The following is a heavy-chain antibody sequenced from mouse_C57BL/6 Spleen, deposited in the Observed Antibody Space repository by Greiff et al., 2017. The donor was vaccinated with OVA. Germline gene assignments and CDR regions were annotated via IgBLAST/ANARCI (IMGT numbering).Heavy chain of an antibody. J-gene: IGHJ1*03. D-gene: IGHD2-3*01. V-gene: IGHV1-52*01. CDR1: GYTFTSSW. CDR2: IDPSDSET. CDR3: ARVDDGYTGGVEV. Sequence: QVQLQQPGAELVRPGSSVKLSCKASGYTFTSSWMHWVKQRPIQGLEWIGNIDPSDSETHYNQKFKDKATLTVDKSSSTAYMQLSSLTSEEAAVYYCARVDDGYTGGVEVWGTGTTGTVSS.